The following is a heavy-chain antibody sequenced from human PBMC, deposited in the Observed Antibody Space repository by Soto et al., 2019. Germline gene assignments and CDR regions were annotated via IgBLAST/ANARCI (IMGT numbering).Heavy chain of an antibody. CDR2: IRSKANSYAT. D-gene: IGHD5-12*01. Sequence: GGSLRLSCAASGFTFSGSAMHWVRQASGKGLEWVGRIRSKANSYATAYTASVKGRFTISRDDSKNTAYLQMNSLKTEDTAVYYCTRRREYSVYGWAFDIWGQGTMVTVSS. CDR3: TRRREYSVYGWAFDI. V-gene: IGHV3-73*01. J-gene: IGHJ3*02. CDR1: GFTFSGSA.